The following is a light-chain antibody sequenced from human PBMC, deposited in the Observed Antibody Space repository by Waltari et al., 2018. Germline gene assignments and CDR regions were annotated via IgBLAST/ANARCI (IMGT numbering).Light chain of an antibody. V-gene: IGLV1-44*01. CDR3: AAWDDSLNGYV. CDR1: SSNIGRNT. CDR2: SNN. Sequence: QSVLTQPPSASGTPGQRVTISCSGSSSNIGRNTVHWYQQLPGTAPKLLISSNNQRPSGVPDRFSGSKSGTSASLAISGLQSEDEADYYCAAWDDSLNGYVFGTGTKVTVL. J-gene: IGLJ1*01.